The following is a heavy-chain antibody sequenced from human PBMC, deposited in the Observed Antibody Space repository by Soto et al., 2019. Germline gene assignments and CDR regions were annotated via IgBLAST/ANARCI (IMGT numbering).Heavy chain of an antibody. V-gene: IGHV1-2*02. CDR2: INPNSGGT. CDR1: GYTFTGYY. Sequence: ASVKVSCKASGYTFTGYYMHWVRQAPGQGLGWMGWINPNSGGTNYAQKFQGRVTMTRDTSISTAYMELSRLRSDDTAVYYCAREGYSSGNAFDIWGQGTMVTVSS. J-gene: IGHJ3*02. D-gene: IGHD6-19*01. CDR3: AREGYSSGNAFDI.